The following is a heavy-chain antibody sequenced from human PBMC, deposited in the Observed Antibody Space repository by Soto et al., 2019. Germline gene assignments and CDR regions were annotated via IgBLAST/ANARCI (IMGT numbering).Heavy chain of an antibody. Sequence: GESLKISCKGSGYSFTSYWISWVRQMPGKGLEWMGRIDPSDSYTNYSPSFQGHVTISADKSISTAYLQWSSLKASDTAMYYCAGRSLTGTTPLINGMDVWAQGTTVTVSS. CDR1: GYSFTSYW. V-gene: IGHV5-10-1*01. D-gene: IGHD1-20*01. CDR3: AGRSLTGTTPLINGMDV. CDR2: IDPSDSYT. J-gene: IGHJ6*02.